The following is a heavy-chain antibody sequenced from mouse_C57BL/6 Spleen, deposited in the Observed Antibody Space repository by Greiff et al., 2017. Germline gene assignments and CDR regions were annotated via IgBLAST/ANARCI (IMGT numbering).Heavy chain of an antibody. J-gene: IGHJ4*01. CDR3: AREDDPYAMDY. D-gene: IGHD2-12*01. V-gene: IGHV5-17*01. Sequence: EVKLMESGGGLVKPGGSLKLSCAASGFTFSDYGMHWVRQAPEQGLEWVAYISSGSSTIYYADTVKGRFTISRDTAKNTLFLQMTRLRSEDTAMYYCAREDDPYAMDYWGQGTSVTVAA. CDR2: ISSGSSTI. CDR1: GFTFSDYG.